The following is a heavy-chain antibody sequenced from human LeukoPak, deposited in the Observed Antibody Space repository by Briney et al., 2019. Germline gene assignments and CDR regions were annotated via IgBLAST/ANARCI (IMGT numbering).Heavy chain of an antibody. Sequence: PGGSLRLSCADSGFTFSSYAMSWVRQASGKGLEWVSGISSSGGSTYYSDSVKGRFTISRDNSKNTLHLQMNSLRAEDTAVYYCAKAYTSYFDSWGQGTLVTVSS. V-gene: IGHV3-23*01. CDR2: ISSSGGST. J-gene: IGHJ4*02. CDR1: GFTFSSYA. D-gene: IGHD1-1*01. CDR3: AKAYTSYFDS.